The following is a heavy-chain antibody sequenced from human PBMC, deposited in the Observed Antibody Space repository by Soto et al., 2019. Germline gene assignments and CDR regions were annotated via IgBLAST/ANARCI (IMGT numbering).Heavy chain of an antibody. J-gene: IGHJ5*02. CDR3: ARSYTNGKSGPFQDLPMVRPNQDNWFDP. CDR1: GYSFTSYW. Sequence: GESLKISCKGSGYSFTSYWIGWVRQMPGKGLEWMGIIYPGDSDTRYSPSFQGQVTISADKSISTAYLQWSSLKASDTAMYYCARSYTNGKSGPFQDLPMVRPNQDNWFDPWGQGTLVTVSS. CDR2: IYPGDSDT. D-gene: IGHD3-10*01. V-gene: IGHV5-51*01.